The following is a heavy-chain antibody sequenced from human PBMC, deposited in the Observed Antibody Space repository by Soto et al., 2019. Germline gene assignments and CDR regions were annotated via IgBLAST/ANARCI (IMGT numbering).Heavy chain of an antibody. V-gene: IGHV3-30-3*01. Sequence: VQLVESGGGVVQPGRSLRLSCAASGFTFSSYAMHWVRQAPGKGLEWVAVISYDGSNIYYADSVKGRFTISRDNSKNTLYLQMNSLRAEDTAVYYCATFMLVDYWGQGTLVTVSS. CDR2: ISYDGSNI. D-gene: IGHD3-10*02. CDR1: GFTFSSYA. J-gene: IGHJ4*02. CDR3: ATFMLVDY.